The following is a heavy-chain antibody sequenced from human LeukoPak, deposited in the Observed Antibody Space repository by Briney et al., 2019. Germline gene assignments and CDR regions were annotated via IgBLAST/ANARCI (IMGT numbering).Heavy chain of an antibody. V-gene: IGHV3-7*01. D-gene: IGHD2-15*01. CDR2: IKQDGSEK. Sequence: GGSLSLSCVFSEFTFRSHWMSWVPQAPGKGLEWVANIKQDGSEKYYVDSVKGRFTISRDNAKNSLYLQMNSLRAEDTAVYYCARGKISYWGQGTLVTVSS. CDR3: ARGKISY. J-gene: IGHJ4*02. CDR1: EFTFRSHW.